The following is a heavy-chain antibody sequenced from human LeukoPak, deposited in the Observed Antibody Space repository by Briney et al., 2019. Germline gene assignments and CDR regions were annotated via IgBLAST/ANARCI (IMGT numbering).Heavy chain of an antibody. CDR2: INPSSGDT. J-gene: IGHJ4*02. CDR1: GYRFISYF. Sequence: ASVKVSCNASGYRFISYFIHWVRQAPGQGLEWMGTINPSSGDTNYAQKFQGRVTMTRDKSTSTVYMKLSSLKSEDTSVYYCARVHYGDPDDYWGQGTLVTVSS. CDR3: ARVHYGDPDDY. D-gene: IGHD4-17*01. V-gene: IGHV1-46*01.